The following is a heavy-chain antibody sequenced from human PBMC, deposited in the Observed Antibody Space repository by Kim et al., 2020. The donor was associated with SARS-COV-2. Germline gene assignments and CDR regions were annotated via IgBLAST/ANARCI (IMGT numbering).Heavy chain of an antibody. J-gene: IGHJ6*02. V-gene: IGHV4-39*01. D-gene: IGHD2-15*01. CDR1: GGSISSSSYY. CDR2: LYYGGST. CDR3: AGLGYCAGGSCYYYYGLDV. Sequence: SETLSLTCTVSGGSISSSSYYWGWIRQPPGKGLEWIGSLYYGGSTYYNPSLKSRVTISVDTSKNQFSLKLNSVTAADTAVYYCAGLGYCAGGSCYYYYGLDVWGQGTTVTDSS.